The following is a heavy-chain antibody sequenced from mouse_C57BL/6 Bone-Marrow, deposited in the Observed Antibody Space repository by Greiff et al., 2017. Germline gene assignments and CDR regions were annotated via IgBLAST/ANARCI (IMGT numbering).Heavy chain of an antibody. Sequence: QVQLKQPGAELVKPGASVKLSCKASGYTFTSYWMHWVKQRPGQGLEWIGMIHPNSGSTNYNEKFKSKATLTVDKSSSTAYMQLSSLTSEDSVFYYCAVDGYYVGFAYWGQGTLVTVSA. J-gene: IGHJ3*01. CDR1: GYTFTSYW. V-gene: IGHV1-64*01. CDR2: IHPNSGST. D-gene: IGHD2-3*01. CDR3: AVDGYYVGFAY.